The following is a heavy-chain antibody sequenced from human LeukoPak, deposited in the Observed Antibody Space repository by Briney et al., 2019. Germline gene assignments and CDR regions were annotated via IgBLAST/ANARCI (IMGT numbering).Heavy chain of an antibody. CDR2: IYTSGST. D-gene: IGHD5-24*01. Sequence: SQILSLTCTVSGGSISSGSYYWSWIRQPAGKGLEWVGRIYTSGSTNYNPSLKSRVTISVDTSKNQFSLKLSSVTAADTAVYYCARGDGYNLDYWGQGTLVTVSS. V-gene: IGHV4-61*02. CDR3: ARGDGYNLDY. J-gene: IGHJ4*02. CDR1: GGSISSGSYY.